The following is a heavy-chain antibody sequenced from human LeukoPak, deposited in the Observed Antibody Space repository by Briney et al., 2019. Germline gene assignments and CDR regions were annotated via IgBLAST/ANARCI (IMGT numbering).Heavy chain of an antibody. Sequence: ASVKVSCKASGYTFTSYYMHWVRQAPGQGLEWMGIINPSGGCTSYAQKFQGRVTMTRDTSTNTVYMELSSLRSEDTAVYYCAGDFAHSSSWDRFVFRAFDYWGQGTLVTVSS. CDR3: AGDFAHSSSWDRFVFRAFDY. J-gene: IGHJ4*02. D-gene: IGHD6-13*01. CDR2: INPSGGCT. CDR1: GYTFTSYY. V-gene: IGHV1-46*01.